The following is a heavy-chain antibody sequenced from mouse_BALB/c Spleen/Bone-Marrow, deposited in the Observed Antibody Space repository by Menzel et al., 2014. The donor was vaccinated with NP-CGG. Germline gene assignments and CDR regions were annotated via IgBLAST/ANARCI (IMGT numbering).Heavy chain of an antibody. CDR1: GFSFNTYA. J-gene: IGHJ2*01. CDR3: ARLDSSGSNYFDC. Sequence: EVMLVESGGGLVEPGGSLKLACAASGFSFNTYAMSWVRQSPEKRLEWVATINSGGSYTYYPDTVTGRFTISRDNAKNTLYLEMSSLRSEDAAMYYCARLDSSGSNYFDCWGQGTTLTVSS. CDR2: INSGGSYT. V-gene: IGHV5-9-4*01. D-gene: IGHD3-2*01.